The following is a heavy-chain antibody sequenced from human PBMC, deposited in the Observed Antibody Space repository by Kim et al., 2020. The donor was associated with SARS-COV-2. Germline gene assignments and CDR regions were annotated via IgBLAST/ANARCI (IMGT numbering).Heavy chain of an antibody. D-gene: IGHD7-27*01. CDR2: INPNSGGT. CDR3: VRLGMAIPPYYYYGMDV. Sequence: ASVKVSCRASGYTFTDQYMHWVRQAPGQGLEWMGRINPNSGGTYHAQKFQGRVTMTSDTSISTAYMELSGLISDDTAVYYCVRLGMAIPPYYYYGMDVWGQGTTVTVSS. J-gene: IGHJ6*02. V-gene: IGHV1-2*06. CDR1: GYTFTDQY.